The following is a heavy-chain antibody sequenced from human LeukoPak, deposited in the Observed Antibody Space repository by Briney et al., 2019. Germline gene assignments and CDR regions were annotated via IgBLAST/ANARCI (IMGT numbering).Heavy chain of an antibody. D-gene: IGHD3-22*01. CDR1: GFTFSTYW. CDR2: VNQDGSEK. Sequence: PGGSLRLSCAASGFTFSTYWMSWVRQAPGKGLEWVANVNQDGSEKYYVDSVKGRFTISRDNAKNSLSLQMNSLRADDTAVYYCARDQASDYCDTSGYYYRFLDYWGQGILVTVSS. CDR3: ARDQASDYCDTSGYYYRFLDY. V-gene: IGHV3-7*01. J-gene: IGHJ4*02.